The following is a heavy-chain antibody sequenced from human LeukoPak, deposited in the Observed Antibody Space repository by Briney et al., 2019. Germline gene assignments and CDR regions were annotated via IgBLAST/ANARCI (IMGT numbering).Heavy chain of an antibody. CDR3: ARNYYYMDV. Sequence: GGSLRLSCAASGFTFSSYSMNWVRQAPGKGLEWFSYISSGSSTIYYADSVKGRFTISRDNAKNSLYLQMNSLSAEDTALYYCARNYYYMDVWGKGTTVTVSS. J-gene: IGHJ6*03. CDR1: GFTFSSYS. V-gene: IGHV3-48*04. CDR2: ISSGSSTI.